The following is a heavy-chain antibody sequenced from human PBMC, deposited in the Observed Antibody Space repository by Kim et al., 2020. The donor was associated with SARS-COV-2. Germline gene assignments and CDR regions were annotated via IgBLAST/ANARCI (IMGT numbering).Heavy chain of an antibody. CDR3: ARNIVVVPAAIPWFDP. Sequence: SETLSLTCTVSGGSISSGDYYWSWIRQPPGKGLEWVGYIYYSGSTYYNPSLKSRVTISVDTSKNQFSLKLSSVTAADTAVYYCARNIVVVPAAIPWFDPWGQGTLVTVSS. CDR2: IYYSGST. CDR1: GGSISSGDYY. V-gene: IGHV4-30-4*01. J-gene: IGHJ5*02. D-gene: IGHD2-2*01.